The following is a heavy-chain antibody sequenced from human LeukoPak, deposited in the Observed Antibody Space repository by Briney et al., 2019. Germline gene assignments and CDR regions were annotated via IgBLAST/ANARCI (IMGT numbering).Heavy chain of an antibody. J-gene: IGHJ4*02. D-gene: IGHD3-22*01. CDR3: ARSWSYFARPYDSSGTDFDH. CDR2: INPNSGGT. CDR1: GYTFTGYY. V-gene: IGHV1-2*06. Sequence: ASVKVSCKASGYTFTGYYMHWVRQAPGQGLEWMGRINPNSGGTNYAQKFQGRVTMTRDTSISTAYMELSRLRSDDTAVYYCARSWSYFARPYDSSGTDFDHWGQGTLVTVSS.